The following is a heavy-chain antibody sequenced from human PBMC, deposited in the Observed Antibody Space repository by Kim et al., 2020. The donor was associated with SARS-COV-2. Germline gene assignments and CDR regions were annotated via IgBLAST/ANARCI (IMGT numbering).Heavy chain of an antibody. D-gene: IGHD1-26*01. CDR2: ISYYGSNK. Sequence: VRQAPGKGLDWVAVISYYGSNKYYADSVKGRFTISRDNSKNTLYLQMNSLRAEDTAVYYCARSHSGSYRSAFDYWGQGTLVTVSS. V-gene: IGHV3-30-3*01. CDR3: ARSHSGSYRSAFDY. J-gene: IGHJ4*02.